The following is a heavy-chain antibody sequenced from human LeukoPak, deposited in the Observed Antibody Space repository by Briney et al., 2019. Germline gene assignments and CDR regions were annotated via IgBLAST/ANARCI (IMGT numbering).Heavy chain of an antibody. CDR2: ISYDGSNK. D-gene: IGHD6-19*01. CDR1: GFTFSSYA. J-gene: IGHJ4*02. V-gene: IGHV3-30-3*01. CDR3: ARGASGWYSDY. Sequence: GRSLRLSCAASGFTFSSYAMHWVRQAPGKGLDLVAVISYDGSNKYYADSVKGRFTISRDNSKNTLYLQMNSLRAEDTAVYYCARGASGWYSDYWGQGTLVTVSS.